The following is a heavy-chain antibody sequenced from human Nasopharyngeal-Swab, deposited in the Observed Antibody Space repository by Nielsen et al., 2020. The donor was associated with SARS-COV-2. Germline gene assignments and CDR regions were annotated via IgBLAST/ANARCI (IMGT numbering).Heavy chain of an antibody. CDR3: ARGSLGSFSTVTRIYGVDV. V-gene: IGHV4-34*01. CDR2: INHSGST. J-gene: IGHJ6*02. Sequence: SETLSPTCVVYGPSFSGYYWSWIRQPPGKGLEWIGEINHSGSTNYNPSLKRRVTISVDTSKNQFSLKLSSVTAADTTVYCCARGSLGSFSTVTRIYGVDVWGQGTTVTVSS. CDR1: GPSFSGYY. D-gene: IGHD4-17*01.